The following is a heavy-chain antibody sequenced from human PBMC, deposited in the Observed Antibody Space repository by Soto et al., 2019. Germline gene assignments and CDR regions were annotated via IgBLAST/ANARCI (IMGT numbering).Heavy chain of an antibody. CDR1: GFAFSNTW. V-gene: IGHV3-15*07. Sequence: PGGSLRLSCAASGFAFSNTWMNWVRQAPGKGLEWVGRIKSKADGGTTDYAAPVKGRFPISRDDSGNTLYLQMNNLNSEDTAVYFCTTDLRVGTRPGGAGEWGQGTLVTVSS. D-gene: IGHD2-21*02. J-gene: IGHJ4*02. CDR2: IKSKADGGTT. CDR3: TTDLRVGTRPGGAGE.